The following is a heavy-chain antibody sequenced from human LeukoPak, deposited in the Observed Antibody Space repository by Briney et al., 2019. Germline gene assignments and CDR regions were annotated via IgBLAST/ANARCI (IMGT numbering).Heavy chain of an antibody. CDR2: IYYSGRT. CDR3: ARHFSLMVRRVSDAFDI. J-gene: IGHJ3*02. D-gene: IGHD3-10*01. CDR1: GGSLTSNSYY. V-gene: IGHV4-39*01. Sequence: SETLSLTCAVSGGSLTSNSYYWGSIRQPPGKALEWNGSIYYSGRTYYNPYLQSRVTISVDTSKYQFSLKLRCVTAADTAVYYCARHFSLMVRRVSDAFDIWGQGTMVTVSS.